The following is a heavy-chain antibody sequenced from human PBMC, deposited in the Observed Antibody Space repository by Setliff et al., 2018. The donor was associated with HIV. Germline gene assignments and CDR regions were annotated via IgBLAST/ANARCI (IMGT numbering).Heavy chain of an antibody. V-gene: IGHV1-8*01. CDR3: ARGKGVGGVIITGGLVV. J-gene: IGHJ6*02. Sequence: ASVKVSCKPPGHTFTNYDIHWMRRAPGQGLEWMGWMNPNSGVSGYALKFHDRVTMTRHTSITTLYMELSSLTSEDTAVYYCARGKGVGGVIITGGLVVWGQGTTVTVSS. CDR2: MNPNSGVS. CDR1: GHTFTNYD. D-gene: IGHD3-10*01.